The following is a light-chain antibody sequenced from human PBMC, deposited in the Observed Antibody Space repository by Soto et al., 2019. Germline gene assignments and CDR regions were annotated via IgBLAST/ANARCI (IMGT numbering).Light chain of an antibody. Sequence: QMTQSAFTLSSSVGYRVTITCRASQSISNRLAWSQQKPGKAPKVRIYDASSLESGVPSRFSGSGSGTEFILTISSLQPDDCATYWCQHYGGMWTFGQGTKVDIK. CDR1: QSISNR. CDR2: DAS. CDR3: QHYGGMWT. J-gene: IGKJ1*01. V-gene: IGKV1-5*01.